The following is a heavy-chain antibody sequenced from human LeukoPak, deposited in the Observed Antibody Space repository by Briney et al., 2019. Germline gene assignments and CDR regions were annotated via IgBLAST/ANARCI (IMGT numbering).Heavy chain of an antibody. CDR2: IYYSGST. V-gene: IGHV4-31*03. Sequence: SQTLSLTCTVSGGSISSGGNYWSWIRQHPGKGLEWVGYIYYSGSTYYNPSLKSRVTISVDTSKNQSSLKLSSVTAADTAVYYCARTYGDYAHDAFDIWGQGTMVTVSS. J-gene: IGHJ3*02. CDR1: GGSISSGGNY. CDR3: ARTYGDYAHDAFDI. D-gene: IGHD4-17*01.